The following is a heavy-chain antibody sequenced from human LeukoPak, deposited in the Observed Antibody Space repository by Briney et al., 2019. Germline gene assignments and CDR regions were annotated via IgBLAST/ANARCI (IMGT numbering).Heavy chain of an antibody. Sequence: SETLSLTCTVSGGSISSSSYCWGWIRQPPGKGLEWIGTIYYSGTTYYNPSLKSRVTISVDTSKNQLSLRLSSVTGADRAVYYCARDGEWELLVWGQGTLVTVSS. D-gene: IGHD1-26*01. CDR3: ARDGEWELLV. V-gene: IGHV4-39*02. CDR2: IYYSGTT. J-gene: IGHJ4*02. CDR1: GGSISSSSYC.